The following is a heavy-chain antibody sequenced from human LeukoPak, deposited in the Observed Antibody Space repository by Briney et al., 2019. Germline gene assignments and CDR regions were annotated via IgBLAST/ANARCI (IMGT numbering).Heavy chain of an antibody. CDR3: ARRSEQQPVTPDGFDI. CDR2: IYCGDSDT. V-gene: IGHV5-51*01. CDR1: GYSFTSYW. Sequence: GESLKISCKGSGYSFTSYWISWVRQMPGKGLEWVGIIYCGDSDTRYSPSFQGHVTISADKSISTAYLQWSSLKASDTAIYYWARRSEQQPVTPDGFDIWGQGTMVTVSS. D-gene: IGHD6-13*01. J-gene: IGHJ3*02.